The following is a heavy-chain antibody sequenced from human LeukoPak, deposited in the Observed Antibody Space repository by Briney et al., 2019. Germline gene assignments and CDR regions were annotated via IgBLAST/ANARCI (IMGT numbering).Heavy chain of an antibody. J-gene: IGHJ6*02. CDR3: ARAYSSSWYPYYYYGMDV. CDR1: GYTFTSYH. D-gene: IGHD6-13*01. CDR2: INLSGGST. Sequence: GAAVHVSLTASGYTFTSYHMHWLRQPPAQGLEWMGIINLSGGSTSYAQKFQGRVTMTRDTSTSTVYMELSSLRSEDTAVYCCARAYSSSWYPYYYYGMDVWGQGTTVTVSS. V-gene: IGHV1-46*01.